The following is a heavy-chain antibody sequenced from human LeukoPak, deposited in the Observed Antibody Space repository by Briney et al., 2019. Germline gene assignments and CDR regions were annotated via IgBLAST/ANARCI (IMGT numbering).Heavy chain of an antibody. Sequence: PSETLSLTCAVYGGSFSGYYWSWIRQPPGKGLEWIGEINHSGSTNYNPSLKSRVTISVDTSKNQFSLKLSSVTAADTAVYYCARGQRKHFDYWGQGTLVTVSS. CDR2: INHSGST. CDR3: ARGQRKHFDY. V-gene: IGHV4-34*01. CDR1: GGSFSGYY. J-gene: IGHJ4*02.